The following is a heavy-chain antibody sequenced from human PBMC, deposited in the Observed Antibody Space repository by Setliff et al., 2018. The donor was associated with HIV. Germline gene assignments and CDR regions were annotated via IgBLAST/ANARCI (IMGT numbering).Heavy chain of an antibody. Sequence: SETLSLTCTVSGVSTSIHYWVWIRQPAGRGLEWIGRIHTSDTTRYNPSLQSRVAMSVDTSKNQFSLKLTSVIAADTAVYYCARGVAAAGMLMDVWGKGTTVTVSS. J-gene: IGHJ6*03. CDR3: ARGVAAAGMLMDV. CDR1: GVSTSIHY. CDR2: IHTSDTT. V-gene: IGHV4-4*07. D-gene: IGHD6-13*01.